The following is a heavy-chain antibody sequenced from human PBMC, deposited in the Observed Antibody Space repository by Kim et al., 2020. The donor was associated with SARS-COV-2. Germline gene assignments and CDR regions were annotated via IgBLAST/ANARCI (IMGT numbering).Heavy chain of an antibody. D-gene: IGHD1-26*01. CDR2: GST. Sequence: GSTTSAHTGKGRFTISRDNSKNPLYLQMNSLRAEDTAVYYCARVGDMIDYWGQGTLVTVSS. J-gene: IGHJ4*02. CDR3: ARVGDMIDY. V-gene: IGHV3-53*01.